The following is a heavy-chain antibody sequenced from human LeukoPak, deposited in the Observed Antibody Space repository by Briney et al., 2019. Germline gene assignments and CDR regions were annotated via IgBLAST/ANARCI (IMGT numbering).Heavy chain of an antibody. D-gene: IGHD4-23*01. V-gene: IGHV3-7*03. Sequence: PGGSLRLSCAASGFTFNSYWMSWVRQAPGKGLEGVANIQQDGSEKNYVDSVKGRFTISRDNAKESLYLQMHSLRAEDTAVYFCARGAYSTVLTGYWGQGTLVTVSS. CDR2: IQQDGSEK. J-gene: IGHJ4*02. CDR3: ARGAYSTVLTGY. CDR1: GFTFNSYW.